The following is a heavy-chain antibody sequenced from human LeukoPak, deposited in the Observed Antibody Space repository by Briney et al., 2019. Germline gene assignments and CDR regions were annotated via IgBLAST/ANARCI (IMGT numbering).Heavy chain of an antibody. V-gene: IGHV3-11*01. CDR2: ISSSGSTI. CDR1: GFTFSDYY. J-gene: IGHJ4*02. Sequence: GGSLRLSCAASGFTFSDYYMSSIRQAPGKGLEWVSYISSSGSTIYYADSVKGRFTISRDNAKNSLYLQMNSLRAEDTAVYYCAREKQQLFPDLHRPLDYWGQGTLVTVSS. D-gene: IGHD6-13*01. CDR3: AREKQQLFPDLHRPLDY.